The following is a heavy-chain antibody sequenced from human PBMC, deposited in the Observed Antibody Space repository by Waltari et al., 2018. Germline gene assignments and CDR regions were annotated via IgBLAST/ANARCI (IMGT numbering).Heavy chain of an antibody. D-gene: IGHD6-19*01. J-gene: IGHJ4*02. V-gene: IGHV3-53*01. Sequence: EVQLVESGGGLIQPGGSLRLSCAASGFTVSSNYMSWVRQAPGKGLEWVSVIYSGGSTYYADSVKGRFTISRDNSKNTLYLQMNSLRAEDTAVYYCATQTRSSGWYYYFDYWGQGTLVTVSS. CDR2: IYSGGST. CDR1: GFTVSSNY. CDR3: ATQTRSSGWYYYFDY.